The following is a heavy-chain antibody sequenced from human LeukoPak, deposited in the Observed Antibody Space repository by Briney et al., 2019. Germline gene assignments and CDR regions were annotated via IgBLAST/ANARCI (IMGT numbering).Heavy chain of an antibody. CDR1: GGSFSGYY. V-gene: IGHV4-34*01. J-gene: IGHJ4*02. CDR2: INHSGST. D-gene: IGHD6-19*01. CDR3: ARGSLGGQWQWLDPAFDY. Sequence: SEPLSLTCAVYGGSFSGYYWSWIRQPPGKGLEWIGEINHSGSTNYNPSLKSRVTISVDTSKNQFSLKLSSVTAADTAVYYCARGSLGGQWQWLDPAFDYWGQGTLVTVSS.